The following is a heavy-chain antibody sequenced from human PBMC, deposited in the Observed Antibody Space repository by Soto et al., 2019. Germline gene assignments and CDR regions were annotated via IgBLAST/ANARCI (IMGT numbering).Heavy chain of an antibody. CDR2: IYYSGST. D-gene: IGHD3-3*01. V-gene: IGHV4-39*01. Sequence: SETLSLTCTVSGGSISSSSYYWGWIRQPPGKGLEWIGSIYYSGSTYYNPSLKSRVTISVDTSKNQFSLKLSSVTAADTAVYYCARYFTYGYLLEWLFSLWAQGNLVTVSS. J-gene: IGHJ4*02. CDR1: GGSISSSSYY. CDR3: ARYFTYGYLLEWLFSL.